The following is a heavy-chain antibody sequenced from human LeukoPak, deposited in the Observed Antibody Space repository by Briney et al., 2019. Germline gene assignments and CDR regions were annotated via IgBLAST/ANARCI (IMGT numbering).Heavy chain of an antibody. J-gene: IGHJ6*03. D-gene: IGHD6-13*01. V-gene: IGHV1-46*01. CDR2: INPSGGST. Sequence: ASVKVSCKASGDTFSDYYAHWVRQAPGQGLEWMGIINPSGGSTSYAQKFQGRVTMTRDMSTSTVYMELSSLRSEDTAVYYCARDRGSSWYYYYYMDVWGKGTTVTVSS. CDR3: ARDRGSSWYYYYYMDV. CDR1: GDTFSDYY.